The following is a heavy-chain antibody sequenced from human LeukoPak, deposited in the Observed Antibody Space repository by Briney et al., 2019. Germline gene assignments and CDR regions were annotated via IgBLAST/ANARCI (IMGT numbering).Heavy chain of an antibody. J-gene: IGHJ4*02. V-gene: IGHV3-21*01. CDR3: ARAADCGDYFDY. D-gene: IGHD4-17*01. CDR2: ISSSSSYI. Sequence: PGGSLRLSCAASGFTFSDHYMDWVRQAPGKGLEWVSSISSSSSYIYYADSVKGRFTISRDNAKNSLYLQMNSLRAEDTAVYYCARAADCGDYFDYWGQGTLVTVSS. CDR1: GFTFSDHY.